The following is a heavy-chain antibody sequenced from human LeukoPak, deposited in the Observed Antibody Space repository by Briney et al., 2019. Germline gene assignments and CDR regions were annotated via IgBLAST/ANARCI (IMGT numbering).Heavy chain of an antibody. V-gene: IGHV3-21*01. D-gene: IGHD3-16*02. CDR2: ITSSSNYI. J-gene: IGHJ4*02. Sequence: GGSLRLSCAASGITFNTYTMSWVRQAPRKGLEWVSSITSSSNYINYADSVKGRFTISRDNAKNSLYLQMNGLRAEDTAVYYCATSPCPTCYTDNWGQGTLVTVSS. CDR1: GITFNTYT. CDR3: ATSPCPTCYTDN.